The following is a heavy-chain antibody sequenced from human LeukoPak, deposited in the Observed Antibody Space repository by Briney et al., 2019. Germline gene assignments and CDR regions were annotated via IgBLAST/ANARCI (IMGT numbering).Heavy chain of an antibody. Sequence: WGTLSLTCTVSGYSISSGYYCGLLRPPPRKGQEGIGSIYYSGSNYYNPSLKSRVTISVDTSKNQFSLKLSSVTAADTAVYYCARHIYYGSGSYMDVWGKGTTVTISS. CDR2: IYYSGSN. CDR3: ARHIYYGSGSYMDV. D-gene: IGHD3-10*01. J-gene: IGHJ6*03. CDR1: GYSISSGYY. V-gene: IGHV4-38-2*02.